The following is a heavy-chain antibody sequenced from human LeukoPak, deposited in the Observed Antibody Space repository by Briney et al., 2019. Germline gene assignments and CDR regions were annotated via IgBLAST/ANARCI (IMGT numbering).Heavy chain of an antibody. Sequence: SETLSLTCTVSGGSISSYYWSWIRQPPGKGLEWIGYIYYSGSTNYNPSLKSRVTISVDTSKNQFSLKLSSVTAADTAVYYCARASTFGSPFDYWGQGTLVTVSS. V-gene: IGHV4-59*01. CDR3: ARASTFGSPFDY. CDR2: IYYSGST. J-gene: IGHJ4*02. CDR1: GGSISSYY. D-gene: IGHD2-15*01.